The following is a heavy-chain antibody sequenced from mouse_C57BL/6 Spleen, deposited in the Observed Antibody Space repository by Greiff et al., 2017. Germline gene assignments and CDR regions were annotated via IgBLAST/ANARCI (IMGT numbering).Heavy chain of an antibody. V-gene: IGHV5-4*01. J-gene: IGHJ4*01. CDR2: ISDGGSYT. Sequence: EVKLVESGGGLVKPGGSLKLSCAASGFTFSSYAMSWVRQTPEKRLEWVATISDGGSYTYYPDNVKGRFTISRDNAKNNLYLQMSHLKSEDTAMYYCAREGDLRQNYARDYWGQGTSVTVSS. CDR1: GFTFSSYA. D-gene: IGHD2-12*01. CDR3: AREGDLRQNYARDY.